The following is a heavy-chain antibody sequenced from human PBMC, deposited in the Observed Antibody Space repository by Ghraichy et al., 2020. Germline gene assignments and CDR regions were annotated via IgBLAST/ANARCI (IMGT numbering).Heavy chain of an antibody. V-gene: IGHV3-23*01. D-gene: IGHD4-17*01. Sequence: GESLNISCAASGFTFSSYAMSWVRQAPGKGLEWVSAISGSGGSTYYADSVKGRFTISRDNSKNTLYLQMNSLRAEDTAVYYCAKGGYGDQRNDYWGQGTLVTVSS. CDR2: ISGSGGST. CDR3: AKGGYGDQRNDY. J-gene: IGHJ4*02. CDR1: GFTFSSYA.